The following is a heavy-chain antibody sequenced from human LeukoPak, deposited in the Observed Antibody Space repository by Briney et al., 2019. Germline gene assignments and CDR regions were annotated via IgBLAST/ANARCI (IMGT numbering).Heavy chain of an antibody. D-gene: IGHD6-19*01. CDR2: IYYSGST. CDR1: RGSICSNY. Sequence: SETLSLTCTVSRGSICSNYWSWIRQPPGKGLEWSGYIYYSGSTNYNPSLKSRVTISVATYKNQFFLKVSYLCGDGPAWYYCARNGQWLNGYFDYWGQGTLVTVSS. V-gene: IGHV4-59*01. CDR3: ARNGQWLNGYFDY. J-gene: IGHJ4*02.